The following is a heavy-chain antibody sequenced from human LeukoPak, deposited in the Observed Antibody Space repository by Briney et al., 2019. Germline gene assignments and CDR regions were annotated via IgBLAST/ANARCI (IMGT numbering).Heavy chain of an antibody. V-gene: IGHV4-59*01. J-gene: IGHJ5*02. CDR1: GGSISSYY. CDR2: IYYSGST. CDR3: ARVRLSWFDP. Sequence: PSETLSLTCTVSGGSISSYYWSWIRQPPGKGLEYIGYIYYSGSTNYNPSLKSRLTISVDTSKNQFSLKLSSVTAADTAVYYCARVRLSWFDPWGQGTLVTVSS.